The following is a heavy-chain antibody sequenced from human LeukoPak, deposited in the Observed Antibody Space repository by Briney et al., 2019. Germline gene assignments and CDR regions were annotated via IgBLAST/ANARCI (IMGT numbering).Heavy chain of an antibody. CDR3: ARDLLNWGFDY. V-gene: IGHV3-21*01. D-gene: IGHD7-27*01. Sequence: GGSLRLSCAASGFTFSSYSMNWVRQAPGKGLEWVSSISSSSSYIYYADSVKGRFTISRDNAKNSLYLQMNSLRAEDTAVYYCARDLLNWGFDYWGQGTLVTVPS. J-gene: IGHJ4*02. CDR1: GFTFSSYS. CDR2: ISSSSSYI.